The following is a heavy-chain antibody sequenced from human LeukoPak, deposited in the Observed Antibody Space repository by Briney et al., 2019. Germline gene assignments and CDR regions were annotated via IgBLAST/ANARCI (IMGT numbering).Heavy chain of an antibody. CDR3: ASRQTHDA. CDR2: ISSTSAYI. J-gene: IGHJ5*02. CDR1: GFALKSYS. Sequence: GGSLRLSCAGSGFALKSYSLSWVRQAPGKGLEWVSSISSTSAYIYYADSVKGRFTISRDNVDNVVYLQMNSLGAEDTAVYYCASRQTHDAWGQGTLVTVSS. V-gene: IGHV3-21*01.